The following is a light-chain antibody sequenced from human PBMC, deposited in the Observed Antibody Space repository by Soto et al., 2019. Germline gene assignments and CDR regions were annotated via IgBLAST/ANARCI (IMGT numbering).Light chain of an antibody. V-gene: IGLV2-14*03. J-gene: IGLJ2*01. CDR1: YSDVGAYSY. CDR2: DVT. Sequence: QSALTQPASVSGSPGQSITISCTGTYSDVGAYSYVSWYQHHPGKVPRLIIHDVTDRPSGVSDRFSGSKSGDTASLTISGLLGEDEAHYYCSSYTTSSRVVFGGGTKLTVL. CDR3: SSYTTSSRVV.